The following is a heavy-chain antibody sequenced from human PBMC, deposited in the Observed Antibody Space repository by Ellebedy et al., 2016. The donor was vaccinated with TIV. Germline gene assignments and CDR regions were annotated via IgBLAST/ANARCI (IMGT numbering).Heavy chain of an antibody. CDR1: GFTFSNYW. CDR3: ARDGYASGSHDY. J-gene: IGHJ4*02. D-gene: IGHD3-10*01. Sequence: GGSLRLXXAVSGFTFSNYWVSWVRQAPGKGLEWVANVKPDGSETNYVDSVRGRFTISRDNAKNSLYLQMNSLRSEDTAVYYCARDGYASGSHDYWGQGTLVTVSS. CDR2: VKPDGSET. V-gene: IGHV3-7*01.